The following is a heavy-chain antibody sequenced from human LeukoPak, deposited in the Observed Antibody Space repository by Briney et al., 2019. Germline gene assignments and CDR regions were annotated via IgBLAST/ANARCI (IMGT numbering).Heavy chain of an antibody. V-gene: IGHV4-31*03. CDR1: GGTISSGGYY. CDR3: ARAIPYWYFDL. Sequence: SQTLSLTCTVSGGTISSGGYYWSWIRQHPGKGLVWLGYINDSGSTYYNPALKSRVSISVDTSKNQFSLRLSSVTAAGTAVYSCARAIPYWYFDLWGRGTLVTVSS. CDR2: INDSGST. J-gene: IGHJ2*01.